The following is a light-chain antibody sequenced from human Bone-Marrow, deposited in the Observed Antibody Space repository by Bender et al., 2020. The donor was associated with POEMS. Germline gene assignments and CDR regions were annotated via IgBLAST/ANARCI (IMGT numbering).Light chain of an antibody. V-gene: IGLV6-57*03. Sequence: FTLTQPHSMSESPGKTVTISCTRSSGNIASNYVQWYQQRPGSAPTTLIYEGNQRPSGVPDRFSGSIDRSSNSASLTITGLRTEDEADYYCQSYDSKNVFGTGTKVTVL. CDR2: EGN. CDR1: SGNIASNY. J-gene: IGLJ1*01. CDR3: QSYDSKNV.